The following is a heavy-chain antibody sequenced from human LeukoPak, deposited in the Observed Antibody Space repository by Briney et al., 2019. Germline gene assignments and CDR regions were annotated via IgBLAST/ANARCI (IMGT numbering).Heavy chain of an antibody. CDR3: ARGSYGVFDY. Sequence: GGSPRLSCAASGFTFSSYWMTWVRQAPGEGLEWVANIKQDGSEKYYVDYVKGRFTISRDNAKNSLYLQMNSLRAEDTAVYYCARGSYGVFDYWGQGTLVTVSS. D-gene: IGHD3-10*01. CDR2: IKQDGSEK. J-gene: IGHJ4*02. CDR1: GFTFSSYW. V-gene: IGHV3-7*01.